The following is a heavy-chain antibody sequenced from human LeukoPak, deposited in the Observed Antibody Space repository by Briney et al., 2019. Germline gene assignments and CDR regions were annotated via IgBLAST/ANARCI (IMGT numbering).Heavy chain of an antibody. CDR1: GGSISSYY. J-gene: IGHJ4*02. D-gene: IGHD6-6*01. CDR3: ARDEGQLAGYYFDY. Sequence: SETLSLTCTVSGGSISSYYWSWIRQPAGKGLEWIGRIRTSGGTNYNPSLKSRVTMSVDTSKNQFSLKLTSRTAADTAVYYCARDEGQLAGYYFDYWGQGTLVTVSS. CDR2: IRTSGGT. V-gene: IGHV4-4*07.